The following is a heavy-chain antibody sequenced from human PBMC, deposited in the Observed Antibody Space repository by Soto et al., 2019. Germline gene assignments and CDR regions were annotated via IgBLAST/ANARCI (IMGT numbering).Heavy chain of an antibody. J-gene: IGHJ4*02. D-gene: IGHD7-27*01. CDR3: ARESLGLDY. CDR2: IWYDGSKK. V-gene: IGHV3-33*01. CDR1: GFTFRSYA. Sequence: GGSLRLSCAASGFTFRSYAMHWVRQAPGKGLEWVAVIWYDGSKKYYADSVKGRFTISRDNSKNTLYLQMNSLRAEDTAVYYCARESLGLDYWGQGTLVTVSS.